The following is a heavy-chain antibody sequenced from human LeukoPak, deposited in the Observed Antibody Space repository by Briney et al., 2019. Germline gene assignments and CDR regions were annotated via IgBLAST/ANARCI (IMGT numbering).Heavy chain of an antibody. V-gene: IGHV1-2*02. CDR1: GYTFTSYG. J-gene: IGHJ4*02. CDR3: ARLPDSSTRGDY. Sequence: AAVKVSCKASGYTFTSYGISWVRQAPGQGLEWMGWINPNSGGTNYAQKFQGRVTLTRDTSVSTAYMELTSLTSDDTALYYCARLPDSSTRGDYWGQGTLVTVSS. CDR2: INPNSGGT. D-gene: IGHD2-2*01.